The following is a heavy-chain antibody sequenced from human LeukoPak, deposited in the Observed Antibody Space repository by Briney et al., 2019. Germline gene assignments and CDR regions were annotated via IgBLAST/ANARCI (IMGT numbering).Heavy chain of an antibody. D-gene: IGHD1-20*01. V-gene: IGHV1-46*01. CDR2: INPSGGST. CDR1: GYTFTSYY. CDR3: ARAHNWNPDYYYGMDV. J-gene: IGHJ6*02. Sequence: ASVKVSCKASGYTFTSYYMHWVRQAPGQGLEWMGIINPSGGSTSYAQKFQGRVTMTRDTSTSTVYMELSSLRYEDTAVYYCARAHNWNPDYYYGMDVWGQGTTVTVSS.